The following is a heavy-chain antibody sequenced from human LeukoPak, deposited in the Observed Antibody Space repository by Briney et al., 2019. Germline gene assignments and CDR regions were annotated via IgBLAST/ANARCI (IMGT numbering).Heavy chain of an antibody. CDR2: IYHSGST. Sequence: SETLSLTCTVSGYSISSGYYWGWIRQPPGKWLEWIGSIYHSGSTYYNPSLKSRVTISVDTSKNQFSLKLSSVTAADTAVYYCARVTMIVLGAFDYWGQGTLVTVSS. CDR1: GYSISSGYY. V-gene: IGHV4-38-2*02. D-gene: IGHD3-22*01. CDR3: ARVTMIVLGAFDY. J-gene: IGHJ4*02.